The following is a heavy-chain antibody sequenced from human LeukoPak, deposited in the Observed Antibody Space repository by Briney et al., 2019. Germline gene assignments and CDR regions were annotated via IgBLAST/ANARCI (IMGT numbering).Heavy chain of an antibody. CDR1: GYTFTSYA. D-gene: IGHD6-19*01. Sequence: RASVKVSCKASGYTFTSYAMHWVRQAPGQRLEWMGWINAGNGNTKYSQKLQGRVTITRDTSASTAYMELSSLRSEDTAVYYCARRDSSGWYVFDYWGQGTLVTVSS. CDR3: ARRDSSGWYVFDY. J-gene: IGHJ4*02. CDR2: INAGNGNT. V-gene: IGHV1-3*01.